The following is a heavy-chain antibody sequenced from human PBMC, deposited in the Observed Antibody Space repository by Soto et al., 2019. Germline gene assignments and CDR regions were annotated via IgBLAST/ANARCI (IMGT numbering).Heavy chain of an antibody. V-gene: IGHV3-23*01. CDR1: GFTFSSYA. CDR2: ISGSGGST. J-gene: IGHJ4*02. D-gene: IGHD2-15*01. CDR3: AKGKARVVVVPATATFDY. Sequence: EVQLLESGGGLVQPGGSLRLSCAASGFTFSSYAMSWVRQAPGKGLEWVSAISGSGGSTYYADSVKGRFTISRDNSENTLYLQMKSLRAEDTAVYYCAKGKARVVVVPATATFDYWGQGTLVTVSS.